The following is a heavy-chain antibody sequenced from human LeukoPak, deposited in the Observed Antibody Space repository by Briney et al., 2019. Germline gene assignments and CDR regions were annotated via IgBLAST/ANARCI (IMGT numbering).Heavy chain of an antibody. CDR3: ARTGFLYYFDY. CDR1: GFTFSSYS. D-gene: IGHD3-9*01. V-gene: IGHV3-21*01. J-gene: IGHJ4*02. CDR2: ISSSSSYI. Sequence: GGSLRLSCAASGFTFSSYSVNWVRQAPGKGLEWVSSISSSSSYIYYADSVKGRFTISRDNAKNSLYLQMNSLRAEDTAVYYCARTGFLYYFDYWGQGTLVTVSS.